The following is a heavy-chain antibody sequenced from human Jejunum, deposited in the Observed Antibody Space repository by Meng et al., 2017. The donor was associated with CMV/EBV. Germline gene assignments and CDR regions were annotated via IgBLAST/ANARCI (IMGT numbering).Heavy chain of an antibody. Sequence: AMSGVRQAPGKGLEWVSAISSSGGSTYYADSVKGRFTISRDNYKNTLYLQMNSLRVEDSAVYYCAKGETSGYCSSTSCSYYYGMDVLGQGTTVTVSS. CDR3: AKGETSGYCSSTSCSYYYGMDV. D-gene: IGHD2-2*03. CDR2: ISSSGGST. CDR1: A. V-gene: IGHV3-23*01. J-gene: IGHJ6*02.